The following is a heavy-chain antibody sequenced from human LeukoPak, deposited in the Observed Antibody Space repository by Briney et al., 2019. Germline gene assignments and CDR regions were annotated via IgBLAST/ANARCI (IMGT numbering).Heavy chain of an antibody. J-gene: IGHJ5*02. Sequence: SETLSLTCAVYGGSFSGYSWSWIREPPGKGLEWIGEINHSGSTNYNPSLKSRVTISVDTSKNQFSLKLSSVTAADTAVYYCARGTLRYFDWFLPRVWFDPWGQGTLVTVSS. V-gene: IGHV4-34*01. CDR1: GGSFSGYS. D-gene: IGHD3-9*01. CDR3: ARGTLRYFDWFLPRVWFDP. CDR2: INHSGST.